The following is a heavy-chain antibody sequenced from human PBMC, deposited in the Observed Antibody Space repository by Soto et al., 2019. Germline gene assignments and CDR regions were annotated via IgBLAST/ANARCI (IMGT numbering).Heavy chain of an antibody. D-gene: IGHD3-10*01. CDR1: GGSISSYY. Sequence: SSETLSLTCTVSGGSISSYYWSWIRQPARKGLEWIGRIYTSGSTNYNPALKSRVTISIDKSKNQFSLKLSSVTAADKAVYYCARGYYYGSGSYYLDCYYYGMDVWGQGTTVTVSS. CDR2: IYTSGST. CDR3: ARGYYYGSGSYYLDCYYYGMDV. V-gene: IGHV4-4*07. J-gene: IGHJ6*02.